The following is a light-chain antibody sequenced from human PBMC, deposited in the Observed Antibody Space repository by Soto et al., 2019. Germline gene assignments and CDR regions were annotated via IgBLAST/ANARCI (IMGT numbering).Light chain of an antibody. CDR3: SSYTSSSHVV. V-gene: IGLV2-14*01. Sequence: QSVLTQPASVSGSPGQSITISCTGTSSDVGGYNYVSWYQQHPGKAPKLMIYEVNNRPSGVSNRFSGSKSGNTASLTISGLQAEDEADYYCSSYTSSSHVVFGGGTKLTVL. CDR2: EVN. J-gene: IGLJ2*01. CDR1: SSDVGGYNY.